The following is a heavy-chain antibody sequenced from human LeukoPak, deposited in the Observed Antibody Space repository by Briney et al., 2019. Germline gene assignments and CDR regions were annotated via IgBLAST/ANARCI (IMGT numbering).Heavy chain of an antibody. V-gene: IGHV4-39*01. CDR1: GGSISSSSYN. CDR3: ARRGLYDSYTWFDP. D-gene: IGHD3-3*01. Sequence: PSETLSLTCTVSGGSISSSSYNWGWIRQPPGKGLEWIGSIYYSGRTYYNPSLKSRVTMSVDTSKYQFSLKLNSVTAADTAVYYCARRGLYDSYTWFDPWGQGTLVIVSS. J-gene: IGHJ5*02. CDR2: IYYSGRT.